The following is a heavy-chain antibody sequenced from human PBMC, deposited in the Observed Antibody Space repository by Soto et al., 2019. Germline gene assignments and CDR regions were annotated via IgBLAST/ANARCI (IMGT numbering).Heavy chain of an antibody. V-gene: IGHV3-74*03. CDR3: ARDLGGPDY. Sequence: VGSLRLSCAASGFSLSPYWMHWVRQVPGRGLEWVARLSSDGFGAAYADSVKGRFFISRDIARNTLSLQVNSLRADDTAVYYCARDLGGPDYWGRGTSVTVSS. D-gene: IGHD3-16*01. CDR2: LSSDGFGA. CDR1: GFSLSPYW. J-gene: IGHJ4*02.